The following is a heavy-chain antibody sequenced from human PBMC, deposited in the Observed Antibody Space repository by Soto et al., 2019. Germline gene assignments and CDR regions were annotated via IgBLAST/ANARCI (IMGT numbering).Heavy chain of an antibody. CDR3: ARDFLHYGSGPYYSGMDV. D-gene: IGHD3-10*01. Sequence: LRLSCAASGFTFSSYWMHWVRQAPGKGLVWVSRISSDGSSTTYADSVKGRFTISRDNAKNTLYLQVNSLRAEDTAVYYCARDFLHYGSGPYYSGMDVWGQGTTVTVSS. CDR2: ISSDGSST. J-gene: IGHJ6*02. V-gene: IGHV3-74*01. CDR1: GFTFSSYW.